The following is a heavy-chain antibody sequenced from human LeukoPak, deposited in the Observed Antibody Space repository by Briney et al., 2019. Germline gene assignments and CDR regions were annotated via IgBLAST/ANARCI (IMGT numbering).Heavy chain of an antibody. CDR3: AKDRVGYCSSTSCLWPVDY. J-gene: IGHJ4*02. CDR1: GFTFTSYS. V-gene: IGHV3-23*01. CDR2: INPGGGST. Sequence: PGGSLRLSCAASGFTFTSYSMSWVRQAPGQGLEWISAINPGGGSTYYADSVKGRVTISRDTSKSTVYLQLSSLRSEDTAVYYCAKDRVGYCSSTSCLWPVDYWGQGTLVTVSS. D-gene: IGHD2-2*01.